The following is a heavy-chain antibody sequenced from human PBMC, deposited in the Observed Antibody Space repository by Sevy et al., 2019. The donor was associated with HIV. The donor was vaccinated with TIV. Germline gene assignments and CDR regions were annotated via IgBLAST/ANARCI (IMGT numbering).Heavy chain of an antibody. D-gene: IGHD3-10*01. CDR2: ISSSGGST. CDR1: GFTFSAYA. Sequence: GGSLRLSCAASGFTFSAYAMSWVRQAPGKGLEWVSCISSSGGSTYYADSVKGRFSISRDTSKNTLYLQMNSLRAEDTAVYDCATLRGGLYGAGYFQNWGQGTQVTVSS. J-gene: IGHJ1*01. V-gene: IGHV3-23*01. CDR3: ATLRGGLYGAGYFQN.